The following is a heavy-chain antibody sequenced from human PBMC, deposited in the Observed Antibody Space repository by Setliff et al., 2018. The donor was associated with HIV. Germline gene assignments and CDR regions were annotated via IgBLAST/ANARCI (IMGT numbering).Heavy chain of an antibody. Sequence: SETLSLTCAVYSGSFSGYRWTWIRQPPGKGLEWIGDISHSGSTTYNPSLKSRVTIFVDTSKNQFSLKLTSVTAADTAVYYCARGDYYDSTGYEGLDSWGRGTLVTVS. CDR2: ISHSGST. CDR1: SGSFSGYR. V-gene: IGHV4-34*01. D-gene: IGHD3-22*01. CDR3: ARGDYYDSTGYEGLDS. J-gene: IGHJ4*02.